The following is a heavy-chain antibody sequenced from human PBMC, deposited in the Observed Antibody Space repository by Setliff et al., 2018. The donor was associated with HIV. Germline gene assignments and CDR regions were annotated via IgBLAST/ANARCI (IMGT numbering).Heavy chain of an antibody. CDR1: GASITSHY. V-gene: IGHV4-59*11. CDR2: IYSTGST. D-gene: IGHD4-17*01. J-gene: IGHJ4*02. CDR3: VKGAGFYGDYTFDY. Sequence: SETLSLTCTVSGASITSHYWSWIRQSPGRELEWIGYIYSTGSTNYNPSLQSRXXISMDASKNKFSRKVTSVTSADTAVYYCVKGAGFYGDYTFDYWGRGXXXXVSS.